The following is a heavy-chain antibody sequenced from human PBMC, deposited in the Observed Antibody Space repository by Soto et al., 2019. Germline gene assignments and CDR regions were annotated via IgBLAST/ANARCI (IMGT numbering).Heavy chain of an antibody. V-gene: IGHV3-11*03. CDR2: SSNSGTFT. J-gene: IGHJ4*02. Sequence: GGSLRLSCAASGFTLSYHYMSWIRQAPGKGLEWVSFSSNSGTFTKYADSVKGRFTISRDNAKNSLYLQINSLRGEDTAIYFCARSGDNYNVLDYWGPGTPVTVSS. CDR3: ARSGDNYNVLDY. D-gene: IGHD3-10*02. CDR1: GFTLSYHY.